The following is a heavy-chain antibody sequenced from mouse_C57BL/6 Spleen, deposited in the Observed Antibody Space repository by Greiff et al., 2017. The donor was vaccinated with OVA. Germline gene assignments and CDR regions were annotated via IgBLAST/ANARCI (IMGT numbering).Heavy chain of an antibody. J-gene: IGHJ2*01. Sequence: QVQLQQPGAELVKPGASVKLSCKASGYTFTSYWMHWVKQRPGQGLEWIGMIHPNSGSTNYNEKVKSKGRLTVDKSSSTAYMQLSSLTSEDSAVYYCARGDSYSNYVYYWGKGTTLTVSS. V-gene: IGHV1-64*01. CDR1: GYTFTSYW. CDR3: ARGDSYSNYVYY. D-gene: IGHD2-5*01. CDR2: IHPNSGST.